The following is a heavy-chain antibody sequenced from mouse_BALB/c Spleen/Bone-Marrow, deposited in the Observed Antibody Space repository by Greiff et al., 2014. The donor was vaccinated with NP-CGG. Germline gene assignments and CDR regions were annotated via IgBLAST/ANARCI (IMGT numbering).Heavy chain of an antibody. J-gene: IGHJ3*01. D-gene: IGHD2-4*01. CDR2: IHPSDIET. Sequence: VQLQQSGAELVRPGASVKLSCKASGYSFTIYWMNWVKQRPGQGLEWIGMIHPSDIETRLNQKFKDKATLIVDKSSNTAYMQLSSPTSEDSAVYYCARGEITAFAYWGQGTLVTVSA. V-gene: IGHV1-61*01. CDR1: GYSFTIYW. CDR3: ARGEITAFAY.